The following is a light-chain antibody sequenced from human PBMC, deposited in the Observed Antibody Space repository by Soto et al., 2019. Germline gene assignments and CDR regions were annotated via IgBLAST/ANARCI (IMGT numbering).Light chain of an antibody. Sequence: MVFTQSPCTLSLSSVEISTLSFRSSQSVSSTYLAWYQQKPGQAPRLLIYGASSRATGIPDRFSGSGSGTDFTLTISRLEPEDFAVYYCHQYGSSQFTFGPGTKVDI. CDR3: HQYGSSQFT. J-gene: IGKJ3*01. CDR2: GAS. CDR1: QSVSSTY. V-gene: IGKV3-20*01.